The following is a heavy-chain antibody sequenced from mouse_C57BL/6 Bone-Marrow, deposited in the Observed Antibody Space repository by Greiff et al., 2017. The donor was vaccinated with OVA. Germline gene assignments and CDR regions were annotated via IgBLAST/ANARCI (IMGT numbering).Heavy chain of an antibody. CDR1: GFSLTSYG. CDR2: IWGVGST. CDR3: ASAHATGRAFAY. V-gene: IGHV2-6*01. J-gene: IGHJ3*01. Sequence: VQLQQSGPGLVAPSQSLSITCTVSGFSLTSYGVDWVRQSPGKGLEWLGVIWGVGSTNYNSALKSRLSISKDNSKSQVVLKMNSLQTDDTAMYYCASAHATGRAFAYWGQGTLVTVSA.